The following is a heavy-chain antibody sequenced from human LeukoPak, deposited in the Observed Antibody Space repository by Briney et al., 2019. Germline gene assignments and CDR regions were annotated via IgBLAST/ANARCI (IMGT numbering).Heavy chain of an antibody. Sequence: SETLSLTCTVSGGSISSYYWSWIRQPPGKGLEWIGYIYYSGSTNYNPSLKSRVTISVDMSKNQFSLKLSSVTAADTAVYYCARALRGGNSYGYLDSWGQGSLVTVSS. CDR1: GGSISSYY. D-gene: IGHD5-18*01. CDR2: IYYSGST. CDR3: ARALRGGNSYGYLDS. V-gene: IGHV4-59*01. J-gene: IGHJ4*02.